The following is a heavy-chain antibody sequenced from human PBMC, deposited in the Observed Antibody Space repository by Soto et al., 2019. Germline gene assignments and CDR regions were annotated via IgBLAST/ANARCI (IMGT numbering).Heavy chain of an antibody. Sequence: SETLSLTCAVYGGSFSGYYWSWIRQPPGKGLEWIGEINHSGSTNYNPSLKSRVTISVDTSKNQFSLKLSSVTAADTAVYYCASYRPDFDYWGQGTLVTVSS. V-gene: IGHV4-34*01. CDR2: INHSGST. CDR3: ASYRPDFDY. CDR1: GGSFSGYY. J-gene: IGHJ4*02. D-gene: IGHD3-16*02.